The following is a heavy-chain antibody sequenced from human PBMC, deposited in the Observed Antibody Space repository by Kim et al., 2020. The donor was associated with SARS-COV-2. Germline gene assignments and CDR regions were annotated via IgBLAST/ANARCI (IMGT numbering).Heavy chain of an antibody. CDR3: ARRRGHCDGGSCLPPDY. CDR1: GFTFATYW. D-gene: IGHD2-15*01. J-gene: IGHJ4*02. Sequence: GGSLRLSCATSGFTFATYWMTWFRQAPGKGLDWLADIRQDGSDIYYVDSVKSRFTISRDNAKNSLFLQMNSLRADDTAVYYCARRRGHCDGGSCLPPDYWGQGTLVTVSS. CDR2: IRQDGSDI. V-gene: IGHV3-7*03.